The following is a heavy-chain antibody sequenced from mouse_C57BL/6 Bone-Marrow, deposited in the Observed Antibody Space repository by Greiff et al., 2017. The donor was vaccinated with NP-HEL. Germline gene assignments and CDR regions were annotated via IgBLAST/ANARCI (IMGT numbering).Heavy chain of an antibody. J-gene: IGHJ3*01. D-gene: IGHD2-3*01. V-gene: IGHV1-47*01. CDR2: FHPYNDDT. CDR1: GYTFTTYP. CDR3: ARPSYDGYFFAY. Sequence: QVQLQQSGAELVKPGASVKMSCKASGYTFTTYPIEWMKQNHGKSLEWIGNFHPYNDDTKYNEKFKCKATLTVEKSSSTVYLELSRLTSDASAVYYCARPSYDGYFFAYWGQGTLVTVSA.